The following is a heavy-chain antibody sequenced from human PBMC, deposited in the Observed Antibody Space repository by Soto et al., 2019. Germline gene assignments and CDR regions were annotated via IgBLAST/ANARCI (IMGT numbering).Heavy chain of an antibody. CDR2: MNPNSGGT. J-gene: IGHJ4*02. CDR1: GYNFSGYF. CDR3: ARGYYSSSWRVVDY. V-gene: IGHV1-2*02. D-gene: IGHD6-13*01. Sequence: QVQLVQSGADVKKPGASVKVSCKTSGYNFSGYFMHWLRQAPGQGLEWMGWMNPNSGGTDYAQNFQGRVSMTWDTSISTAYMELSRLRSDDTAIYYCARGYYSSSWRVVDYWGQGTLVTVSS.